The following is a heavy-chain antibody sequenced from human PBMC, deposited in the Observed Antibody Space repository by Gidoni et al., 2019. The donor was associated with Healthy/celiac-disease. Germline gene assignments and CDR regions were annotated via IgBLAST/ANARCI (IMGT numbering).Heavy chain of an antibody. CDR1: GFPFSSYA. D-gene: IGHD3-3*01. CDR3: AKDLSRFLEWLCFDY. J-gene: IGHJ4*02. Sequence: EVQLLESGGGLVQPGGSLRLSCAASGFPFSSYAMRWFRQAPGQGLEWVSAISGSGGSTYYADSVKGRFTISRDNSKNTLYLQMNSLRAEDTAVYYCAKDLSRFLEWLCFDYWGQGTLVTVSS. V-gene: IGHV3-23*01. CDR2: ISGSGGST.